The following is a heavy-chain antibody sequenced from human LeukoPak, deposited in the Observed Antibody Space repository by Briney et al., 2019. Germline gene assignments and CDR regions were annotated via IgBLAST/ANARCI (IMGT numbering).Heavy chain of an antibody. CDR1: GDSFSYFY. V-gene: IGHV4-59*01. Sequence: SETLSLTCTVSGDSFSYFYWSWIRQPPGKGREWIGYIYNSGSTSYNPSLKSRVTISLDTSQEQFSLKLSSLTAADTAVYYCARGVVAAAGRTFDFWGQGTLVTVSS. J-gene: IGHJ4*02. D-gene: IGHD6-13*01. CDR2: IYNSGST. CDR3: ARGVVAAAGRTFDF.